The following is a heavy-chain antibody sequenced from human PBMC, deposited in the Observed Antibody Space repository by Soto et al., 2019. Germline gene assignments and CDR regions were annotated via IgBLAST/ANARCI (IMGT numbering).Heavy chain of an antibody. CDR3: AIDQSPRGRWNDY. CDR2: ISYDGSNK. V-gene: IGHV3-30-3*01. D-gene: IGHD1-1*01. Sequence: QVQLVESGGGVVQPGRSLRLSCAASGFTFSSYAMHWVRQAPGKGLERVAVISYDGSNKYYADSVKGRFTISRDNSKNTLYLQMNSLRAEDTAVYYCAIDQSPRGRWNDYWGQGTLVTVSS. J-gene: IGHJ4*02. CDR1: GFTFSSYA.